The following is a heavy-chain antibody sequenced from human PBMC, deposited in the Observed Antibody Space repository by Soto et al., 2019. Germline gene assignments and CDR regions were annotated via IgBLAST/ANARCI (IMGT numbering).Heavy chain of an antibody. J-gene: IGHJ6*03. CDR1: GYTFTSYG. CDR2: ISAYNGNT. V-gene: IGHV1-18*01. Sequence: ASVKVSCKASGYTFTSYGISWVRQAPGQGLEWMGRISAYNGNTNYAQKLQGRVTMTTDTSTSTAYMELRSLRSDDTAVYYCARVEPQRVGGDYESYYYYYYMDVWGKGTTVTVSS. CDR3: ARVEPQRVGGDYESYYYYYYMDV. D-gene: IGHD4-17*01.